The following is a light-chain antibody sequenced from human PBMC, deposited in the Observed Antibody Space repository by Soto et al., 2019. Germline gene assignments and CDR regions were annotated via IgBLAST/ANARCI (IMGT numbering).Light chain of an antibody. V-gene: IGKV1-9*01. CDR1: QGISSY. Sequence: DIQLTQSPSFLSASVGDRVTITCRASQGISSYLAWYQQKPGKAPKLLIYAASTLQSGVPSRFSGSGSGTEFTLTISSLQPEDFATYYSQQLNSYPQFTFGPGTKVDIK. J-gene: IGKJ3*01. CDR2: AAS. CDR3: QQLNSYPQFT.